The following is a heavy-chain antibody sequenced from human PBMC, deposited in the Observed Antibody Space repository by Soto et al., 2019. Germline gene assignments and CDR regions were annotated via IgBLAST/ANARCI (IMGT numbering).Heavy chain of an antibody. V-gene: IGHV3-23*01. D-gene: IGHD2-21*02. CDR2: ISGGGLST. Sequence: EVQLLESGGNLVQPGGSLRLCCAASGLTFSNYAMSWVRQAPGKGLEWVSAISGGGLSTYYADSVKGRFTISRDNSRNTLFLQMSALRAEDTAVYYCAIAPNCGRDCSADSYWFFDLWGRGTLVTVSS. CDR1: GLTFSNYA. J-gene: IGHJ2*01. CDR3: AIAPNCGRDCSADSYWFFDL.